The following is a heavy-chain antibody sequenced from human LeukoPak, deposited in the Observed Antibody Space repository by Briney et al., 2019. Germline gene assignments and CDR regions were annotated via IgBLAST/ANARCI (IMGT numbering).Heavy chain of an antibody. D-gene: IGHD3-10*01. CDR3: ARVFGSGSYLLGYYYYYMDV. Sequence: PGGSLRLSCAASGFTFSSDWMRWVRHAPGGGLGWVSRIIIVVSSTGDAGAVKGRFTISRDNAKNTLYLQMNSLRAEDTAVYYCARVFGSGSYLLGYYYYYMDVWGKGATVTVSS. J-gene: IGHJ6*03. CDR1: GFTFSSDW. V-gene: IGHV3-74*01. CDR2: IIIVVSST.